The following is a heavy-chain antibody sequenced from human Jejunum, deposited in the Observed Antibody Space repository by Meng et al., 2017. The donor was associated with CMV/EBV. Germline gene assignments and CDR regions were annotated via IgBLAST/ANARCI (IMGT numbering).Heavy chain of an antibody. D-gene: IGHD2-8*01. CDR3: VKNRGQVLAYGMDV. V-gene: IGHV3-23*01. CDR2: LGGGGGIP. CDR1: GFPFKNVG. J-gene: IGHJ6*02. Sequence: SGFPFKNVGVSWVRQAPGKGLEWVASLGGGGGIPYYADSVKGRFTISNDNSQNTSYLQMNSLRVEDTALYYCVKNRGQVLAYGMDVWGQGTTVTVSS.